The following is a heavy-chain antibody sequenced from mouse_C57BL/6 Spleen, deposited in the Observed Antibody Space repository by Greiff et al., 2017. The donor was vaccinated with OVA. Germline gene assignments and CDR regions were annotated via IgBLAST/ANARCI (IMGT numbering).Heavy chain of an antibody. V-gene: IGHV1-19*01. D-gene: IGHD3-2*02. CDR2: INPYNGGT. CDR1: GYTFTDYY. Sequence: EVQLQESGPVLVKPGASVKMSCKASGYTFTDYYMNWVKQSHGKSLEWIGVINPYNGGTSYNQKFKGKATLTVDKSSSTAYMELNSLTSEDSAVYYCARGGQLRLQCDYWGQGTTLTVSS. J-gene: IGHJ2*01. CDR3: ARGGQLRLQCDY.